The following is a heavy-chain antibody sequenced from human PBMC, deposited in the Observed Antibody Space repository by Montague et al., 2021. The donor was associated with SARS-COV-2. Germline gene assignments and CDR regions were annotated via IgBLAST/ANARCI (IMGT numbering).Heavy chain of an antibody. CDR3: ARGSGWMGNAFDI. D-gene: IGHD6-19*01. V-gene: IGHV4-59*01. CDR2: INYSGST. Sequence: SETLSLTCTVSGGSISSYYWSWIRQPPGRGLEWIGYINYSGSTNXNPSRKSRVTISVDTSKNQFSLKLSSVTAADTAVYYCARGSGWMGNAFDIWGQGTMVTVSS. J-gene: IGHJ3*02. CDR1: GGSISSYY.